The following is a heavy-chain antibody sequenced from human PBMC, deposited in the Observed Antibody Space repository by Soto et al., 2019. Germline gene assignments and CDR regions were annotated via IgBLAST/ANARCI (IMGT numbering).Heavy chain of an antibody. J-gene: IGHJ4*02. Sequence: GGSLRLSCAASGFTFSSYSMNWVRQAPGKGLEWVSYISSSSSTIYYADSVKGRFTISRDNAKNSLYLQMNSLRDEDTAVYYCARDGTYYDILTGYYTFDYWGQGTLVTVSS. D-gene: IGHD3-9*01. CDR2: ISSSSSTI. CDR3: ARDGTYYDILTGYYTFDY. CDR1: GFTFSSYS. V-gene: IGHV3-48*02.